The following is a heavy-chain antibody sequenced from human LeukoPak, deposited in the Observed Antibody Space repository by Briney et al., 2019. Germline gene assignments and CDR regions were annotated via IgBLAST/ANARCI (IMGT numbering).Heavy chain of an antibody. CDR3: ARVDDFWSGYYFDY. J-gene: IGHJ4*02. CDR2: IKNDGTVK. D-gene: IGHD3-3*01. CDR1: GFTFSYHW. V-gene: IGHV3-7*01. Sequence: PGGSLRLSCAASGFTFSYHWMTWVRQAPGKGLEWVANIKNDGTVKNYVDSVKGRFTISRDNAKNSLYLQMNSLRAEDTAVYYCARVDDFWSGYYFDYWGQGTLVTVSS.